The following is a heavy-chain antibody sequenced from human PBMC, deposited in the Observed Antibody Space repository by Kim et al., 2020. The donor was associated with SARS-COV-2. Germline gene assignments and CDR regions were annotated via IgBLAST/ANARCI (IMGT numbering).Heavy chain of an antibody. CDR3: ARDRASTPHFDY. D-gene: IGHD2-15*01. J-gene: IGHJ4*02. CDR2: ISGGGAFT. Sequence: GGSLRLSCAASGFIFNSYGMNWFRLAPGKGLQWVSSISGGGAFTMYAESAKGRFTISRDNAKNSVFLQVNSLRADDTAMYFCARDRASTPHFDYWGQGTLVTVSS. V-gene: IGHV3-21*01. CDR1: GFIFNSYG.